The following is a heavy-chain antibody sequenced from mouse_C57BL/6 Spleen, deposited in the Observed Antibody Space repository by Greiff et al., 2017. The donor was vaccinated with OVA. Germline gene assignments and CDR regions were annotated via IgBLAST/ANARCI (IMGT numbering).Heavy chain of an antibody. V-gene: IGHV1-69*01. D-gene: IGHD1-1*01. CDR3: ARNGLHYYGSSLDY. CDR2: LDPSDSYT. Sequence: QVQLQQPGAELVMPGASVKLSCKASGYTFTSYWMHWVKQRPGQGLEWIGELDPSDSYTNYNQKFKGKSTLTVDKSSSTAYMQLSSLTSEDSAVYYCARNGLHYYGSSLDYWGQGTTLTVSS. CDR1: GYTFTSYW. J-gene: IGHJ2*01.